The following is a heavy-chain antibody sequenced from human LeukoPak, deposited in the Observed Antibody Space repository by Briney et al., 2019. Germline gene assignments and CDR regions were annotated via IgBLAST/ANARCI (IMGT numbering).Heavy chain of an antibody. V-gene: IGHV4-59*08. J-gene: IGHJ6*02. CDR3: ARRGYFDV. CDR2: INVSGST. CDR1: GGFISTYY. D-gene: IGHD2/OR15-2a*01. Sequence: TPSETLSLTCTVSGGFISTYYWSWIRQPPGKGLEWNGYINVSGSTTYNPSLKSRVTMSVDTSKNQVSLRLSSVTAADTAVYYCARRGYFDVWGQGTTVTVSS.